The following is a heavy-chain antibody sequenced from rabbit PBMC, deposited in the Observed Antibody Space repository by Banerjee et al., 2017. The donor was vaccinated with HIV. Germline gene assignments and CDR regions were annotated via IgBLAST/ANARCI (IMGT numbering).Heavy chain of an antibody. Sequence: QQQLEESGGGLIKPGGTLTLTCTASGFSFSSSYWMCWVRQAPGKGLEWIACISTGSGRAYYASWVISRFTISRSTSLNTVTLQMTSLTAADTATYFCARGGDYSDAEFNLWGPGTLVTVS. V-gene: IGHV1S43*01. D-gene: IGHD2-1*01. CDR2: ISTGSGRA. CDR3: ARGGDYSDAEFNL. CDR1: GFSFSSSYW. J-gene: IGHJ4*01.